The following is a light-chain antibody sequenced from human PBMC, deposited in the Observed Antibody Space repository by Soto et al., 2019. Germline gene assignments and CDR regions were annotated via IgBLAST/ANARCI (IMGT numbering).Light chain of an antibody. CDR1: SSNIGNNY. CDR2: DNN. J-gene: IGLJ2*01. V-gene: IGLV1-51*01. CDR3: GSWDTSLSRII. Sequence: QSVLTQPPSVSAAPGQKVTISCSGSSSNIGNNYVSWYQQLPGTAPKLLIYDNNKRPSGIPDRFPGSKSGPSATLGISGLQTGDEADYYCGSWDTSLSRIIFGGGTKLTVL.